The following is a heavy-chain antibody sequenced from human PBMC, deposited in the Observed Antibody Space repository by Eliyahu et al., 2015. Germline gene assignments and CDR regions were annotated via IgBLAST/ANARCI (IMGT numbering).Heavy chain of an antibody. CDR3: ARDDGKAVLDY. J-gene: IGHJ4*02. V-gene: IGHV4-39*07. D-gene: IGHD6-19*01. Sequence: QLQLQESGPGLVKPSETLSLXCXVSGGSXSSXSYYWGWXRQPPGKGLEWIGSIYYSGSTYYNPSLKSRVTISVDTSKNQFSLKLSSVTAAGTAVYYCARDDGKAVLDYWGQGTLVTVSS. CDR2: IYYSGST. CDR1: GGSXSSXSYY.